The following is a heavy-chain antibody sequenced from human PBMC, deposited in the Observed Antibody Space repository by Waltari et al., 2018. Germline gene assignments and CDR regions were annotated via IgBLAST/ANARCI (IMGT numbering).Heavy chain of an antibody. D-gene: IGHD2-15*01. V-gene: IGHV5-51*01. J-gene: IGHJ4*02. Sequence: SGAEVKKPGSSVRVSCKASGGPCKTNILNWVRQAPGQGLEWMGNIFPGDSDTRYSPSFEGQVTISVDKSISTAYLQWKSLKSSDTAMYFCVRLPTGGGWFVYWGQGTLVTVSS. CDR1: GGPCKTNI. CDR2: IFPGDSDT. CDR3: VRLPTGGGWFVY.